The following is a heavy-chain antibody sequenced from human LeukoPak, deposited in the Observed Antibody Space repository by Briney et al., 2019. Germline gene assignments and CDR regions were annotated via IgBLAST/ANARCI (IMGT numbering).Heavy chain of an antibody. D-gene: IGHD3-3*01. CDR2: MNPNSGNT. V-gene: IGHV1-8*01. J-gene: IGHJ6*02. Sequence: ASVKVSCKASGYTFTSYDINWVRQATGQGLEWMGWMNPNSGNTGYAQKFQGRVTMTRNTSISTAYMELSSLRSEDTAVYYCARRYDFWSGYYIYYHYYGMDVWGQGTTVTVSS. CDR3: ARRYDFWSGYYIYYHYYGMDV. CDR1: GYTFTSYD.